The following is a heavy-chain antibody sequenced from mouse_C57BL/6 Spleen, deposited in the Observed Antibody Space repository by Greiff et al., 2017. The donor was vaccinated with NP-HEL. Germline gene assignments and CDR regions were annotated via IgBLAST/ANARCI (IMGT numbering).Heavy chain of an antibody. CDR1: GYTFTSYW. J-gene: IGHJ4*01. CDR2: IHPNSGST. CDR3: ARGGSNYLPMDY. D-gene: IGHD2-5*01. Sequence: VQLQQPGAELVKPGASVKLSCKASGYTFTSYWMHWVKQRPGQGLEWIGMIHPNSGSTNYNEKFKSKATLTVDKSSSTAYMQLSSLTSEDSAVYYCARGGSNYLPMDYWGQGTSVTVSS. V-gene: IGHV1-64*01.